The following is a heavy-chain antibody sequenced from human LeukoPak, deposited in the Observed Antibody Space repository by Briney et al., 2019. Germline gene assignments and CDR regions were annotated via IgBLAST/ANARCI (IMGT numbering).Heavy chain of an antibody. CDR2: ISYDGSNK. Sequence: QSGRSLRLSCAASGFTFSSYAMHWVRQAPGKGLEWVAVISYDGSNKYYADSVKGRFTISRDNSKNTLYLQMNSLRAEDTAVYYCARENMIVVAPDAFDIWGQGTMVTVSS. J-gene: IGHJ3*02. V-gene: IGHV3-30*04. D-gene: IGHD3-22*01. CDR3: ARENMIVVAPDAFDI. CDR1: GFTFSSYA.